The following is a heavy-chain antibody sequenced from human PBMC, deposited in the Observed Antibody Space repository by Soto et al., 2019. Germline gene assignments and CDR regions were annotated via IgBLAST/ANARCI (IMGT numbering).Heavy chain of an antibody. CDR3: ARESHHKSRAFDI. V-gene: IGHV1-69*08. Sequence: QVQLVQSGAEVKKPGSSVKVSCKASGGTFSSYTISWVRQAPGQGLEWMGRIIPILGIANYAQKFQGRVTITADKSTSTAYMELSSLRSEDTAVYYCARESHHKSRAFDIWGQGTMVTVSS. J-gene: IGHJ3*02. CDR1: GGTFSSYT. CDR2: IIPILGIA.